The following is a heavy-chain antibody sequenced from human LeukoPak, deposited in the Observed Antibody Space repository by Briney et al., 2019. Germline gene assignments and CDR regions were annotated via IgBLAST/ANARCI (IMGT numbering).Heavy chain of an antibody. V-gene: IGHV3-23*01. CDR1: GFTFNTYG. CDR2: ISASGCST. D-gene: IGHD5-12*01. Sequence: GGSLRLSCAASGFTFNTYGMSWVRQAPGKGLEWVSGISASGCSTYYADSVKGRLTISRDNFKNTLYLQLNSLRAEDTAVYYCAKYVIQQLRSSGYDYFDYWGQGTLVTVSS. CDR3: AKYVIQQLRSSGYDYFDY. J-gene: IGHJ4*02.